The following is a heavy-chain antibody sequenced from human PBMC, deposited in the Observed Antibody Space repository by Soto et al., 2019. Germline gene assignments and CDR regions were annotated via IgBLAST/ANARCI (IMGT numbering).Heavy chain of an antibody. Sequence: GGTLRLCCVASGFTFISYGMHWVRQAPGKGLEWVAVIAYDGSFIYYADSVKGRFTISRDDSKNTLFLQMDSLRPEDTAVYYCVKGEGRSYYGVDYWGRGTLVTVSS. CDR1: GFTFISYG. V-gene: IGHV3-30*18. CDR2: IAYDGSFI. D-gene: IGHD1-26*01. J-gene: IGHJ4*02. CDR3: VKGEGRSYYGVDY.